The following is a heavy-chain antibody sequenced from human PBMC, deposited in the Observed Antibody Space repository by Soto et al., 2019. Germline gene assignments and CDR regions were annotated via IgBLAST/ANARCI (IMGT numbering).Heavy chain of an antibody. J-gene: IGHJ6*02. Sequence: QVQLQESGPGLVKPSQTLSLTCTVSGGSISSGGYYWSWIRQHPGKGLEWIGYIYYSGSTYYNPSLKGRVTISVDTSKNQFSLELSSVTAADTAVYYCARVGVDRIGYYYYGMDVWGQGTTVTVSS. D-gene: IGHD3-10*01. CDR1: GGSISSGGYY. CDR3: ARVGVDRIGYYYYGMDV. V-gene: IGHV4-31*03. CDR2: IYYSGST.